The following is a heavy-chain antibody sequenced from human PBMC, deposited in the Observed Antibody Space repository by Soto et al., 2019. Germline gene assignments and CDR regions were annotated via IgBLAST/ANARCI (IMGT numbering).Heavy chain of an antibody. J-gene: IGHJ6*02. Sequence: GGSLRLSCAASGFTFRSYSMNWVRQAPWKGLEWVSYISSSNRTINYADSVKGRFIISRDNAKNSLYLQMHSLRDEDTAVYYCAREGWPLLQTGMDVWGQGTTVTVSS. D-gene: IGHD2-15*01. V-gene: IGHV3-48*02. CDR3: AREGWPLLQTGMDV. CDR1: GFTFRSYS. CDR2: ISSSNRTI.